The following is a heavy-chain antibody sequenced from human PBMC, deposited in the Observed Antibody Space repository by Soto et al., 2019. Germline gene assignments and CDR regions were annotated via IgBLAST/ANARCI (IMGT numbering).Heavy chain of an antibody. J-gene: IGHJ4*02. CDR3: AKEMAGVVTKPFDY. D-gene: IGHD3-3*01. CDR1: GFTFSSYG. CDR2: ISYDGSNK. V-gene: IGHV3-30*18. Sequence: PGGSLRLSCAASGFTFSSYGMHWVRQAPGKGLEWVAVISYDGSNKYYADSVKGRFTISGDNSKNTLYLQMNSLRAEDTAVYYCAKEMAGVVTKPFDYWGQGTLVTVSS.